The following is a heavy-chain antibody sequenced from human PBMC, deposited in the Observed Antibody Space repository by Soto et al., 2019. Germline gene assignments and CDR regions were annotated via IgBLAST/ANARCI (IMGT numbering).Heavy chain of an antibody. CDR1: GGSFSGYY. J-gene: IGHJ3*02. Sequence: SETLSLTCAVYGGSFSGYYWSWIRQPPGKGLEWIGEINHSGSTNYNPSLKSRVTISVDTSKNQFSLKLSSVTAADTAVYYCARRYGDAFDIWGQGTMVTV. D-gene: IGHD3-9*01. CDR2: INHSGST. V-gene: IGHV4-34*01. CDR3: ARRYGDAFDI.